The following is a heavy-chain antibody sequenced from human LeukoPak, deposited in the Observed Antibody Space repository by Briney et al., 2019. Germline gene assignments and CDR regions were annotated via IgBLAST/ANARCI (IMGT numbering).Heavy chain of an antibody. J-gene: IGHJ4*02. D-gene: IGHD1-1*01. V-gene: IGHV3-30-3*01. CDR1: GFTFSSYA. Sequence: GGSLRLSCAASGFTFSSYAMHWVRQAPGKGLEWVAVISYDGSNKYYADSVKGRFTISRDKSKNTLYLQMNSLRAEDTAVYYCARDDGYNLAPFDYWGQGTLVTVSS. CDR3: ARDDGYNLAPFDY. CDR2: ISYDGSNK.